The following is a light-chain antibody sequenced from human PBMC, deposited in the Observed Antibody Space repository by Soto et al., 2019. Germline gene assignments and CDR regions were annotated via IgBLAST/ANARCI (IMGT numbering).Light chain of an antibody. Sequence: AIQMTQSPSSLSASVGDRVTITCRASQGIRNDLGWYQQKPGKAPKLLIYAASSLQSGVPSRFSGSGSGTDFMLTISNLHPEDFRTQYMNQDYDFKLTIGGGTMVESK. CDR2: AAS. CDR3: NQDYDFKLT. V-gene: IGKV1-6*01. J-gene: IGKJ4*02. CDR1: QGIRND.